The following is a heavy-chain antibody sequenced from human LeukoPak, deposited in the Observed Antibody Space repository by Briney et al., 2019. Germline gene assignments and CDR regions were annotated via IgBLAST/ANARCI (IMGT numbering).Heavy chain of an antibody. V-gene: IGHV3-21*01. J-gene: IGHJ4*02. D-gene: IGHD3-10*01. CDR3: ARRVSGYGSGSFYFDY. CDR1: GFTFSEYS. Sequence: GGSLRLSCAASGFTFSEYSMNWVRQAPGKGLEWVSFISTSSGHIYYGDSVKGRFTISRDNARNSVSLQMNSLRAEDTAVYYCARRVSGYGSGSFYFDYWGQGMLVTVSS. CDR2: ISTSSGHI.